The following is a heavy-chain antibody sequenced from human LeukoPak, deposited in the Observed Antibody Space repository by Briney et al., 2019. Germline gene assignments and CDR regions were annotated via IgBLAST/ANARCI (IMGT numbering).Heavy chain of an antibody. CDR3: AKVLGNYHYGMDV. Sequence: GGSLRLSCAASGFTFDDYAMHWVRQAPGKGLEWVSGISWNSGSIGYADSVKGRFTISRDNAKNSLYLQMNSLRAEDTALYYCAKVLGNYHYGMDVWGQGTTVTVSS. D-gene: IGHD2-15*01. J-gene: IGHJ6*02. CDR2: ISWNSGSI. CDR1: GFTFDDYA. V-gene: IGHV3-9*01.